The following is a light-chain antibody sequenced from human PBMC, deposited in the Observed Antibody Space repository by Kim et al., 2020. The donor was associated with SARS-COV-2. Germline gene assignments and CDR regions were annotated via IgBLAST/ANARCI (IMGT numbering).Light chain of an antibody. CDR2: GKY. J-gene: IGLJ3*02. CDR3: NSRDSSGDHVV. Sequence: ALRPTVSPPCQGDSIRNYYATWYQQRPGPALVLVLDGKYHRPSGIPDRFSGSASGNTAFLTITGAQAEDAADYYCNSRDSSGDHVVFGGGTKLTVL. CDR1: SIRNYY. V-gene: IGLV3-19*01.